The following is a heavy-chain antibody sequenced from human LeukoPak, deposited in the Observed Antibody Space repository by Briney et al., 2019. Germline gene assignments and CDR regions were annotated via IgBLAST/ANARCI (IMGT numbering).Heavy chain of an antibody. CDR3: VNREENWFDP. Sequence: PSGTLSLTCAVSGGSTSRGNWWTWVRQPPGKGLEWIGEIYHSGRTAYNPTLKSRVTMSVDKSKNQFSLKLSTVTAADTAVYYCVNREENWFDPWGQGTLVTVSS. CDR1: GGSTSRGNW. D-gene: IGHD1-26*01. CDR2: IYHSGRT. J-gene: IGHJ5*02. V-gene: IGHV4-4*02.